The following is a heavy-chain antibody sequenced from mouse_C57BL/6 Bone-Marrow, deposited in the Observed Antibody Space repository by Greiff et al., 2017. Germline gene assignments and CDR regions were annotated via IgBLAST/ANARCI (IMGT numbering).Heavy chain of an antibody. CDR3: ARRAAYSNYGFAY. D-gene: IGHD2-5*01. CDR2: IYWDDDK. V-gene: IGHV8-12*01. CDR1: GFSLSTSGMG. Sequence: QVTLKESGPGILQSSPSLSLTCSFSGFSLSTSGMGVSWIRQPSGKGLEWLAHIYWDDDKRYNPSLKSRLTISKDTSRNQVFLKITSVDTAETATYYCARRAAYSNYGFAYWGQGTLVTVSA. J-gene: IGHJ3*01.